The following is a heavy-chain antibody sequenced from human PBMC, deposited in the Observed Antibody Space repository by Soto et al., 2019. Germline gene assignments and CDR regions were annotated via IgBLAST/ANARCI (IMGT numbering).Heavy chain of an antibody. J-gene: IGHJ5*02. CDR2: IYYSGST. Sequence: QVQLQESGPGLVKPSQTLSLTCTVSGGSISSGDYYWSWIRQHPGKGLEWIGYIYYSGSTYYNPSLKSRVTISVDTSKTQFSLKLSSVTAADTAVYYCARWWSGSRQGFDPWGQGNLVTVSS. V-gene: IGHV4-31*03. D-gene: IGHD3-3*01. CDR1: GGSISSGDYY. CDR3: ARWWSGSRQGFDP.